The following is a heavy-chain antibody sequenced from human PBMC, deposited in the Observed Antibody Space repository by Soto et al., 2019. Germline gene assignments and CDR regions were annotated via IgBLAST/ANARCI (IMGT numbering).Heavy chain of an antibody. CDR1: GFTFSSYS. J-gene: IGHJ4*02. Sequence: GSLRLSCAASGFTFSSYSMNWVRQAPGKGLEWVSSISSSSSYIYYADSVKGRFTISRDNAKNSLYLQMNSLRAEDTAVYYCARDIYDSSGPQFLYYFNYWGQGTLVTVSS. CDR3: ARDIYDSSGPQFLYYFNY. CDR2: ISSSSSYI. V-gene: IGHV3-21*01. D-gene: IGHD3-22*01.